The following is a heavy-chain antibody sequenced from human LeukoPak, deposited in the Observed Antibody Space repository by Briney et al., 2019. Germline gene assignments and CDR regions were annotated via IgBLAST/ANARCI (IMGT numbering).Heavy chain of an antibody. CDR2: IYSGGST. CDR1: GFTVSSNY. V-gene: IGHV3-53*01. J-gene: IGHJ4*02. Sequence: GGSLRLSCAASGFTVSSNYMSWVRQAPGKGLEWVSVIYSGGSTYYADYVKGRFTISGDNSKNTLYLQMNSLRAEDTAVYYCARGLYMGAITFDYWGQGTLVTVSS. CDR3: ARGLYMGAITFDY. D-gene: IGHD1-26*01.